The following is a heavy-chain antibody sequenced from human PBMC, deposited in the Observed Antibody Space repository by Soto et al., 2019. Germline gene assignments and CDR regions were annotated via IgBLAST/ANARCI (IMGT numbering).Heavy chain of an antibody. V-gene: IGHV4-39*01. CDR1: GGSISSGGYS. CDR3: ARLHGYCISSSCHGHYAMDV. Sequence: SETLSLTCAVSGGSISSGGYSWSWIRQPPGKGLEWIGSIYYSGTTYYNPSLNSRVTVSVDTSKNQFSLKVTSVTAADTAVYYCARLHGYCISSSCHGHYAMDVWGQGTTVTVSS. D-gene: IGHD2-2*01. CDR2: IYYSGTT. J-gene: IGHJ6*02.